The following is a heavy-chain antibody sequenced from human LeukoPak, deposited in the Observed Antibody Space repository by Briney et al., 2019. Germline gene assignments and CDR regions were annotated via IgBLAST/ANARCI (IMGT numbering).Heavy chain of an antibody. V-gene: IGHV4-4*07. Sequence: SPSETLSLTCTVSGGSISSYYWSWIRQPAGKGLEWIGRIYTSGSTNYNPSLKSRVTMSVDTSKNQFSLKLSSVTAADTAVYYCARDRYYYDSSGYLNWFDPWGQGTLVTVSS. CDR3: ARDRYYYDSSGYLNWFDP. D-gene: IGHD3-22*01. J-gene: IGHJ5*02. CDR2: IYTSGST. CDR1: GGSISSYY.